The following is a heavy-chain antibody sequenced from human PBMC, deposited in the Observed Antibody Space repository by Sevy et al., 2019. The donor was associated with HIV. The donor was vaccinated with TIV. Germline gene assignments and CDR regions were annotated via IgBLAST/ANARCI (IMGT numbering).Heavy chain of an antibody. Sequence: GGSLRLSCTASGFTFGDYAMSWFRQAPGKGLEWVGFIRSKAYGGTTEYAASVKGRFTISRDDSKSIAYLQMNSLKTEDTVVYYCTRGMNSYYYDSSGYYSEYFQHWGQGTLVTVSS. J-gene: IGHJ1*01. D-gene: IGHD3-22*01. V-gene: IGHV3-49*03. CDR3: TRGMNSYYYDSSGYYSEYFQH. CDR2: IRSKAYGGTT. CDR1: GFTFGDYA.